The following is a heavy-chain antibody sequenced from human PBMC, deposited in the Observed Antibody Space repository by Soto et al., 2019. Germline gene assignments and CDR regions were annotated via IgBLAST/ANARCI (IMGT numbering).Heavy chain of an antibody. J-gene: IGHJ4*02. D-gene: IGHD2-15*01. CDR3: ARVGGVAARSFDY. CDR1: GGSISPSY. V-gene: IGHV4-59*01. Sequence: PSETLSLTCTVSGGSISPSYCSWVRHPPGKGLEWSGYIYYSSNTNYSPLTKRRVNISVDASKNQVSVRLTSVTDADTAVYYCARVGGVAARSFDYWGQGTVVTVSS. CDR2: IYYSSNT.